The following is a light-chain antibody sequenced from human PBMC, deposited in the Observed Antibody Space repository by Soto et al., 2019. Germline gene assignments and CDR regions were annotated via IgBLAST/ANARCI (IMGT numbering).Light chain of an antibody. CDR1: NIGSKS. CDR3: QVWDSSSDRDVV. CDR2: YDS. J-gene: IGLJ2*01. V-gene: IGLV3-21*04. Sequence: SYELTQPPSVSGAPGKTARITCGGNNIGSKSVHWYQQKPVQAPVLVIYYDSDRPSGLTKRFSGSNSGNTATLTINRVEAGDEGDYYCQVWDSSSDRDVVFGGGTELTLL.